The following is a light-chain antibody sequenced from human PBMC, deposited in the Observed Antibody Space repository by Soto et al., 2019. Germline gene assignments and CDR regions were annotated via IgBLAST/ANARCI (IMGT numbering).Light chain of an antibody. CDR3: SSYTASSTFV. CDR2: EVS. CDR1: SSDVGNGQY. Sequence: QSVLAQPASVSGSPGQSITISCTGTSSDVGNGQYVSWYQQCPGKAPKLMIYEVSNRPSGVSNRFSASKSGNTASLTISGLQAEDEGDYYCSSYTASSTFVFGTGTKGTVL. V-gene: IGLV2-14*01. J-gene: IGLJ1*01.